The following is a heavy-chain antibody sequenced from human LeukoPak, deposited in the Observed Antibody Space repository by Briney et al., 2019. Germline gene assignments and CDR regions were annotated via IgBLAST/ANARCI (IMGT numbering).Heavy chain of an antibody. J-gene: IGHJ4*02. CDR3: ARGPDSKYYDFWSGYYTEYYFDY. Sequence: GASVKVSCKASGYTFTSYDINWVRQATGQGLEWMGWMNPNSGNTGYAQKFQGRVTMTRNTSISTAYMELKSLRSDDTAVYYCARGPDSKYYDFWSGYYTEYYFDYWGQGTLVTVSS. V-gene: IGHV1-8*01. CDR1: GYTFTSYD. D-gene: IGHD3-3*01. CDR2: MNPNSGNT.